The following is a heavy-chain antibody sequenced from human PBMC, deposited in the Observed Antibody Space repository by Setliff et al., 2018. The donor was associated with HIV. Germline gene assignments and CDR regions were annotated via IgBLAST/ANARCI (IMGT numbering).Heavy chain of an antibody. Sequence: GASVKVSCKTSGGTFSNYAISRVRQAPGQGLEWMGGIIPMFGTANYAQKFQGRVTITTDASTSTAYMELSSLRSEDTAVYYCARGSIAAPKHYYYMNVWGKGTTVTVSS. CDR1: GGTFSNYA. D-gene: IGHD6-6*01. V-gene: IGHV1-69*05. CDR3: ARGSIAAPKHYYYMNV. CDR2: IIPMFGTA. J-gene: IGHJ6*03.